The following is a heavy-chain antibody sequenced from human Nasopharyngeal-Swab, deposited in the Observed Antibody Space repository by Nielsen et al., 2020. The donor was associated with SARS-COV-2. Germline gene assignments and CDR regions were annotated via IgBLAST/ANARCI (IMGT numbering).Heavy chain of an antibody. CDR1: AFTVSSNY. V-gene: IGHV3-53*01. D-gene: IGHD3-16*01. CDR3: ARGGGDDYVWGSYNYYFDY. Sequence: AGSLRLSCAASAFTVSSNYISWVRQAPGTGLEWVSVIYSGGSTYYADSVKGRFTISRDNSKNTLYLQMNSLRAEDTAVYYCARGGGDDYVWGSYNYYFDYWGQGTLVTVSS. J-gene: IGHJ4*02. CDR2: IYSGGST.